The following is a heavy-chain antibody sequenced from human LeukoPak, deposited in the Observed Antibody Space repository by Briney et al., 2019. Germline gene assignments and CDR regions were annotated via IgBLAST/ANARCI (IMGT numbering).Heavy chain of an antibody. V-gene: IGHV1-18*01. CDR2: ISAYNGNT. J-gene: IGHJ4*02. CDR3: ARGGRGLSNDY. D-gene: IGHD2/OR15-2a*01. CDR1: GYTFTIYG. Sequence: ASVKVSCTASGYTFTIYGISWVRQAPGQGLEWMGWISAYNGNTNYAQKLQGRVTMTTDTSTSTAYMELSRLRSDDTAVYYCARGGRGLSNDYWGQGTLVTVSS.